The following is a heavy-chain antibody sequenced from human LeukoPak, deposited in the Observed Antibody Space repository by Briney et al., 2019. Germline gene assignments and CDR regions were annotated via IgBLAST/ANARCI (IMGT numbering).Heavy chain of an antibody. J-gene: IGHJ4*02. CDR1: GFTFSSYA. CDR3: AKATGDGGTFHY. V-gene: IGHV3-23*01. Sequence: PGGSLRLSCAASGFTFSSYARSWVRQAPGKGLEWVSAISGGADLIYYADSVKGRFIISRDNSKNALSLQMNSLRAEDTAVYYCAKATGDGGTFHYWGQGTLVTVSS. D-gene: IGHD7-27*01. CDR2: ISGGADLI.